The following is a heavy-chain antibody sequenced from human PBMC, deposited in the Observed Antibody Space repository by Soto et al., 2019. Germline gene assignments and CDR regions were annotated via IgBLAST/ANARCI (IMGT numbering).Heavy chain of an antibody. V-gene: IGHV1-69*12. J-gene: IGHJ2*01. Sequence: QVQLVQSGAEVKKPGSSVTVSCKASGGTFSSYTISWVRQAPGQGLEWMGGIIPIFGTANYAEKFQGRVTITEYESTSTAYIELSSLSSEDTAVSYCSRGNDRWRHSWYFDPFGLVTLVTVSS. D-gene: IGHD2-21*02. CDR2: IIPIFGTA. CDR1: GGTFSSYT. CDR3: SRGNDRWRHSWYFDP.